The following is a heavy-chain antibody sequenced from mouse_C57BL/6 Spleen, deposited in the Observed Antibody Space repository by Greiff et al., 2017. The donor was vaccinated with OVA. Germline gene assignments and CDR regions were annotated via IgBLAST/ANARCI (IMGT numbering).Heavy chain of an antibody. J-gene: IGHJ3*01. D-gene: IGHD1-1*01. CDR1: GYTFTSYW. CDR3: ARSDYYGSNFAY. V-gene: IGHV1-59*01. CDR2: IDPSDSYT. Sequence: QVQLQQPGAELVRPGTSVKLSCKASGYTFTSYWMHWVKQRPGQGLERIGVIDPSDSYTNYNQKFKGKATLTVDTSSSTAYMQLSSLTSEDSAVYYCARSDYYGSNFAYWGQGTLVTVSA.